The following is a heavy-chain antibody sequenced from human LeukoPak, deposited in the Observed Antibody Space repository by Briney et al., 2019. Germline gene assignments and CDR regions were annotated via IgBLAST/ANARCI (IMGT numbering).Heavy chain of an antibody. V-gene: IGHV3-21*01. CDR1: GFTFSSYS. J-gene: IGHJ3*02. CDR3: ARPIVVYDAFDI. CDR2: ISTSSGYI. D-gene: IGHD2-21*01. Sequence: PGGSLRLSCAASGFTFSSYSMNWVRQAPGKGLEWVSSISTSSGYIYYVDSVKGRFTISRDNAKNSLYLQMNSLRAEDTAVYYCARPIVVYDAFDIWGQGTMVTVSS.